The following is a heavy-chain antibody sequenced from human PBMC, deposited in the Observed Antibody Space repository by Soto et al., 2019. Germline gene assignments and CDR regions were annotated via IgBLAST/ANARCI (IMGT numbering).Heavy chain of an antibody. J-gene: IGHJ5*02. CDR3: ARSSANWFDP. Sequence: ASVELCCKASGYTFASYGSRWVRQAPGQGLEWMGWISAYNGNTNYAQKLQGRVTMTTDTSTSTAYMELRSLRSDDTAVYYCARSSANWFDPWGQGTLVTVSS. CDR1: GYTFASYG. V-gene: IGHV1-18*01. CDR2: ISAYNGNT. D-gene: IGHD3-3*01.